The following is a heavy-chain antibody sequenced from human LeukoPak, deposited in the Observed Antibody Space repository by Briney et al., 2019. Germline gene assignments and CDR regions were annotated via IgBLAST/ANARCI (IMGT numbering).Heavy chain of an antibody. V-gene: IGHV3-23*03. CDR3: AKDDIFHYDHTFQH. CDR2: IYSGGST. Sequence: GGSLRLSCAASGFTFRNFVMNWVRRAPGKGLEWVSVIYSGGSTYYADSVKGRFTISRHNSKNTLYLQMNSLRAEDTAVYYCAKDDIFHYDHTFQHWGQGTLVTVSS. D-gene: IGHD3-22*01. J-gene: IGHJ1*01. CDR1: GFTFRNFV.